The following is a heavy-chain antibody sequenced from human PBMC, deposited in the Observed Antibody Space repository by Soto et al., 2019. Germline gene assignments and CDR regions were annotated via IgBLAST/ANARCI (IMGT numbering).Heavy chain of an antibody. D-gene: IGHD3-10*01. CDR2: VHYSGTT. V-gene: IGHV4-39*01. CDR1: GVSISGSPYY. J-gene: IGHJ4*02. CDR3: VRLGSKSEPRGVDY. Sequence: SETLSLTCTLSGVSISGSPYYWGWIRQPPGKGLEWIGSVHYSGTTYYKSSLKSRVTISINTSKKFSLKLNSVTAADTAIYYCVRLGSKSEPRGVDYWGQGTLVTVSS.